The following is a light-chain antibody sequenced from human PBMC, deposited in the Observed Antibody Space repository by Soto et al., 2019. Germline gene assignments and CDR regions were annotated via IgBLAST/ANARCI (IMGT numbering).Light chain of an antibody. J-gene: IGLJ2*01. Sequence: QSVLTQPPSVSAAPGQKVTISCSGSSSNIGKNYVSWYQQVPGTAPKLLIYDNSKRPSGIPDRFSGSKSGTSGTLVITGLQTGDEADYYCGTWDTSLSAVVFGGGTQLTVL. V-gene: IGLV1-51*01. CDR2: DNS. CDR3: GTWDTSLSAVV. CDR1: SSNIGKNY.